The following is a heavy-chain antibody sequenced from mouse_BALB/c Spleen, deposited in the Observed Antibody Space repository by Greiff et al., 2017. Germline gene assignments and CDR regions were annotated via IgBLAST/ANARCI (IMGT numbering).Heavy chain of an antibody. D-gene: IGHD2-1*01. CDR1: GFTFSSYA. J-gene: IGHJ3*01. CDR3: ARAGGNYAWFAY. V-gene: IGHV5-9-4*01. Sequence: DVHLVESGGDLVKPGGSLKLSCAASGFTFSSYAMSWVRQSPEKRLEWVAEISSGGSYTYYPDTVTGRFTISRDNAKNTLYLEMSSLRSEDTAMYYCARAGGNYAWFAYWGQGTLVTVSA. CDR2: ISSGGSYT.